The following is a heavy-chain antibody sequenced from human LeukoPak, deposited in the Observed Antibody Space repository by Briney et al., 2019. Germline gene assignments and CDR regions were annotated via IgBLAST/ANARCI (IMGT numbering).Heavy chain of an antibody. Sequence: PSGTLSLTCSVSGDSATSYYWGWIRQSPGKGPEWLGYVDKSGLFDYNSSLRGRVTMSIDRSKTQFSLRLRSVTAADTAVYYCARGSSSRPVHYFDYWGQGTLVTVSS. D-gene: IGHD6-6*01. CDR2: VDKSGLF. V-gene: IGHV4-59*02. J-gene: IGHJ4*02. CDR1: GDSATSYY. CDR3: ARGSSSRPVHYFDY.